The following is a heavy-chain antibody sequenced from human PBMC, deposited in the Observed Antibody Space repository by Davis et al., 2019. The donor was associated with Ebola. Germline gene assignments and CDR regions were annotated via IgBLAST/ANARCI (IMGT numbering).Heavy chain of an antibody. CDR3: ARRELPNYYYGMDV. J-gene: IGHJ6*02. CDR2: INHGGGT. CDR1: GGSFSAYY. Sequence: SETLSLTCAVYGGSFSAYYWTWIRQPPGKGLEWIGEINHGGGTDYDQSLKSRVTISLDTSKNQFSLKLSSVTAADTAVYYCARRELPNYYYGMDVWGQGTTVTISS. D-gene: IGHD1-7*01. V-gene: IGHV4-34*01.